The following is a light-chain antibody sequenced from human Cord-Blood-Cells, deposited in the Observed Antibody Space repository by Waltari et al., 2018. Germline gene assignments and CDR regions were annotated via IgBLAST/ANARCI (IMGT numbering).Light chain of an antibody. J-gene: IGLJ3*02. CDR3: QVWDSSSDHWV. Sequence: SYVLTQPPSVSVAPGKTARITCGGNNIGSKSGHWYQQKPGQAPVLVVYDDSDRPSGIPGRFSGSNSGNTATLTISRVEAGDEADYYGQVWDSSSDHWVFGGGTKLTVL. CDR2: DDS. V-gene: IGLV3-21*03. CDR1: NIGSKS.